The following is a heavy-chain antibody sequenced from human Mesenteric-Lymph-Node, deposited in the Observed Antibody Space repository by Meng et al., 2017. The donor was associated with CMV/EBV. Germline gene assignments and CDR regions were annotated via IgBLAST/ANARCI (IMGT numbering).Heavy chain of an antibody. Sequence: GESLKIFCAASGFTFSGSAMHWVRQASGRGLEWVGRIRSKANNYATACDEAVKGRFTISRDDSKNTAYLQMNSLKTEDTAVYYCTGGLYDFWSGYSDYWGQGTLVTVSS. CDR2: IRSKANNYAT. J-gene: IGHJ4*02. CDR3: TGGLYDFWSGYSDY. D-gene: IGHD3-3*01. V-gene: IGHV3-73*01. CDR1: GFTFSGSA.